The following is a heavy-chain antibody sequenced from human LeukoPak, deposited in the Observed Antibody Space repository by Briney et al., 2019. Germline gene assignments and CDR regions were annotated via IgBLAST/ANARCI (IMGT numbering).Heavy chain of an antibody. J-gene: IGHJ6*02. Sequence: TGGSLRLSCAASGFTFSNYAMHWVRQAPGKGLEWVASINHNGNVNYYVDSVKGRFTISRDNAKNSLYLQMSNLRAEDTAVYSCARGGGLDVWGQGATVTVSS. CDR3: ARGGGLDV. CDR1: GFTFSNYA. CDR2: INHNGNVN. V-gene: IGHV3-7*03. D-gene: IGHD3-16*01.